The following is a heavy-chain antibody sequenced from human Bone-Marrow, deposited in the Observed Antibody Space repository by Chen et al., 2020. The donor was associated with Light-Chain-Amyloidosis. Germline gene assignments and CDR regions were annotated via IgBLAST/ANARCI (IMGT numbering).Heavy chain of an antibody. CDR3: ARDRGWWTFDI. D-gene: IGHD2-8*02. Sequence: EVQLVESGGGLVQPGGSLRLSCTASGLPFTNFWMIWVRQAPGRGVEWVANINQDGSKNYYVDSVKGRFTISRYNAKNSLYLQRNSLRAEDTAVYYCARDRGWWTFDIWGQGTMVTVSS. V-gene: IGHV3-7*01. CDR2: INQDGSKN. CDR1: GLPFTNFW. J-gene: IGHJ3*02.